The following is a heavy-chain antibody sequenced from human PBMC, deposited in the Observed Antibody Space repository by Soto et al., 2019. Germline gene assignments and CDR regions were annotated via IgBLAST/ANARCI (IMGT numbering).Heavy chain of an antibody. CDR1: GFTFTSSA. V-gene: IGHV1-58*01. D-gene: IGHD3-10*01. CDR2: IVVGSGNT. Sequence: SVKVSCKASGFTFTSSAVQWVRQARGQRLEWIGWIVVGSGNTNYAQKFQERVTITRDMSTSTAYMELRSLRSDDTAIYYCTREGSAPYYYYGMDAWGQGTTVTVSS. CDR3: TREGSAPYYYYGMDA. J-gene: IGHJ6*02.